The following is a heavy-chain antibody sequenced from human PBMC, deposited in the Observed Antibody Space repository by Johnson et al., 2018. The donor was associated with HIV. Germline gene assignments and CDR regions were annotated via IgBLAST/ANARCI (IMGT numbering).Heavy chain of an antibody. V-gene: IGHV3-33*06. J-gene: IGHJ3*02. Sequence: VQLVESGGGVVQPGRSLRLSCAASGFTFSSYAMHWVRQAPGKGLEWVAVIWYDGSNKYYADSVKGRFTISRDNSKNTLYLQMNSLRAEDTAVYYCAKDGGYSYVLDAFDIWGQGTMVTVSS. CDR2: IWYDGSNK. D-gene: IGHD5-18*01. CDR1: GFTFSSYA. CDR3: AKDGGYSYVLDAFDI.